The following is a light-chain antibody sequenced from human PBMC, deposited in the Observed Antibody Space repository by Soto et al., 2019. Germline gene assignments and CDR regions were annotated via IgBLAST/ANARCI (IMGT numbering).Light chain of an antibody. CDR3: QQRSNWPPGGLT. V-gene: IGKV3-11*01. Sequence: EIVLTQSPATLSLSPGERATLSCRASQSVSSYLAWYQQKPGQAPRLLIYEASNRATGIPARFSGSGSGTDFTLTISSLEPEDFAVYYCQQRSNWPPGGLTFGGGTKVEIK. CDR1: QSVSSY. CDR2: EAS. J-gene: IGKJ4*01.